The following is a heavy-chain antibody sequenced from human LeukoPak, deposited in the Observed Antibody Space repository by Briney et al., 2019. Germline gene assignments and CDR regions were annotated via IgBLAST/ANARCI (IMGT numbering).Heavy chain of an antibody. CDR3: ARGEFSGLDY. V-gene: IGHV3-30-3*01. D-gene: IGHD5-12*01. CDR2: ILYDGSNE. CDR1: GFTFSTYA. J-gene: IGHJ4*02. Sequence: GGPLRLSCAASGFTFSTYAMHWVRQAPGKGLEGVAVILYDGSNEHYTDSVRGRFTISRDNPKNTLWLQMNSLTADDTAVYYCARGEFSGLDYWGQGTLVTVSS.